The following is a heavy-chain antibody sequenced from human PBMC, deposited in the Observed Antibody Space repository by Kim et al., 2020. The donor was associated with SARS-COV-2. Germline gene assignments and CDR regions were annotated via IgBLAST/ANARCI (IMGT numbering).Heavy chain of an antibody. CDR2: ISSSGSTI. J-gene: IGHJ4*01. Sequence: GGSLRLSCAASGFTFSDYYMSWIRQAPGKGLEWVSYISSSGSTIYYADSVKGRFTISRDNAKNTLYLQMNSLRAEDTAVYYCARDQYDIVTCYYPDYWGQGTLVTVSS. V-gene: IGHV3-11*04. D-gene: IGHD3-9*01. CDR3: ARDQYDIVTCYYPDY. CDR1: GFTFSDYY.